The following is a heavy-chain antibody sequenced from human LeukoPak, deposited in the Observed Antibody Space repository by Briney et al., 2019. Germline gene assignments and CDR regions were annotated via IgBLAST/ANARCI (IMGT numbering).Heavy chain of an antibody. D-gene: IGHD3-3*01. Sequence: KSSETLSLTCAVSGGSINTYYWSWIRQPPGKGLEWVGYIYSTGNTNYNPSLKGRVTISLDTSKNQFSLNLSSVTAADTAVYYCAKHDTVFGAAHFYMDVWGKGTRSPSP. CDR3: AKHDTVFGAAHFYMDV. CDR2: IYSTGNT. V-gene: IGHV4-4*08. J-gene: IGHJ6*03. CDR1: GGSINTYY.